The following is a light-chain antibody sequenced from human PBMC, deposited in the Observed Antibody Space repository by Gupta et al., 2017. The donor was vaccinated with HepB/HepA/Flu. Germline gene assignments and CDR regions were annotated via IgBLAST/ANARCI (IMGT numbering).Light chain of an antibody. CDR3: QQTYSRPLT. CDR1: QTINTY. V-gene: IGKV1-39*01. CDR2: AAS. J-gene: IGKJ1*01. Sequence: DIQMPQSPSSLSASVGDRVTITCRVSQTINTYLNWYQQKPGKAPKFLMYAASTLQSGVPSRFSGSGSGTDFTLTISSLQPEDFATYYCQQTYSRPLTFGHGTKVEI.